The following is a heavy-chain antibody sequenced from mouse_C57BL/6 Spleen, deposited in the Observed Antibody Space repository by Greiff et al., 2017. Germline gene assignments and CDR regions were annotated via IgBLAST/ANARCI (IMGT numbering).Heavy chain of an antibody. CDR1: GYTFTSYW. D-gene: IGHD2-5*01. J-gene: IGHJ4*01. CDR2: IDPSDSYT. Sequence: QVQLQQPGAELVRPGTSVKLSCKASGYTFTSYWMHWVKQRPGQGLEWIGVIDPSDSYTNYNQKFKGKATLTVDTSSSTAYMQLSSLTSEDSAVYYCAREDYSNYNAMDYWGQGTSVTVSS. V-gene: IGHV1-59*01. CDR3: AREDYSNYNAMDY.